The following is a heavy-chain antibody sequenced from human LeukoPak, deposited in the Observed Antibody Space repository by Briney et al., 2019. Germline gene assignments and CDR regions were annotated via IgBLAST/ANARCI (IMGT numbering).Heavy chain of an antibody. CDR3: AKDLGPAAYYYYGMDV. J-gene: IGHJ6*02. CDR1: GFTFSSYG. D-gene: IGHD2-2*01. V-gene: IGHV3-30*18. Sequence: PGRSLRLSCAASGFTFSSYGMHWVRQAPGKGLEWLALISYDGSNTYYADSVKGRFTISRDNSKNTLYLQMNSLRAEDTAVYYCAKDLGPAAYYYYGMDVWGQGTTVTVSS. CDR2: ISYDGSNT.